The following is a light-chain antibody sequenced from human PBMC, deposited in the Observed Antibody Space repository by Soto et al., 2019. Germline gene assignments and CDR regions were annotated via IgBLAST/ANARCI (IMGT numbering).Light chain of an antibody. J-gene: IGLJ2*01. Sequence: QSVLTQPASVSGSPGQSITISCTGTSSDIGSYNYVSWYQHHPGKAPKLLIYAVSNRPSGVSSRFSGSKSGNTASLTISGLQAEDEADYYCSSYTSSNTLEVVFGGGTKLTVL. CDR2: AVS. CDR1: SSDIGSYNY. V-gene: IGLV2-14*03. CDR3: SSYTSSNTLEVV.